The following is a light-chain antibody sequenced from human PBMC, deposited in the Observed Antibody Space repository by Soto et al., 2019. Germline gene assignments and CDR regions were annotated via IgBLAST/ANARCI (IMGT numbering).Light chain of an antibody. CDR2: GAS. CDR3: QQYGSWPPIT. J-gene: IGKJ2*01. Sequence: EIVMTQSPVTLSVSPGERAALSCRASQSISGHLAWYQQKPGQAPRLLIYGASARPTGVPTRFGGSGSGTYYTLTISRVQSDDAAVYYCQQYGSWPPITFGQGTKLEIK. V-gene: IGKV3-15*01. CDR1: QSISGH.